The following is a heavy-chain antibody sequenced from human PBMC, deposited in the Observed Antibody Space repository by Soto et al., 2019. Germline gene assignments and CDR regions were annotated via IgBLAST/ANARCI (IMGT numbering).Heavy chain of an antibody. Sequence: EVHLVESGGGLVKPGGSLGLSCEASGFPFSITGMNWVRPAPGKGLEWVSSINSGSSYIDYADSVKSRLTISRDNANTSLDMQKNIQRVEGPGVSHCAKDGTAGSVMDVWGQGTKVTVSS. V-gene: IGHV3-21*01. J-gene: IGHJ6*02. CDR2: INSGSSYI. CDR3: AKDGTAGSVMDV. D-gene: IGHD6-13*01. CDR1: GFPFSITG.